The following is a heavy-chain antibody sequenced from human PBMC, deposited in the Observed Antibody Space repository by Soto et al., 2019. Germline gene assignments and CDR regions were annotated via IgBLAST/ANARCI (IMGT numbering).Heavy chain of an antibody. D-gene: IGHD3-10*01. CDR1: GFTVSSNY. CDR3: ARSLWFGGQVWFDP. CDR2: IYSGGST. J-gene: IGHJ5*02. V-gene: IGHV3-53*02. Sequence: VQLVETGGGLIQPGGSLRLSCAASGFTVSSNYMSWVRQAPGKGLEWVSVIYSGGSTYYADSVKGRFTISRDNSKNTLYLQMNSLRAEDTAVYYCARSLWFGGQVWFDPWGQGTLVTVSS.